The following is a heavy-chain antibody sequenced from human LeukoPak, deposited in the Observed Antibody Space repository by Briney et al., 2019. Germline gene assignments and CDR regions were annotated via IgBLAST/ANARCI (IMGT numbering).Heavy chain of an antibody. D-gene: IGHD2-2*02. CDR2: ISSSGSTI. CDR1: GFTFSDYY. Sequence: GVTVRLSCAAYGFTFSDYYMSWIRQAPGKGLEWVSYISSSGSTIYYADSVKGRFTISRDNAKNSLYLQMNSLRAEDTAVYYCARIMALVVPAAITYYYYYMDVWGKGTTVTVSS. V-gene: IGHV3-11*01. J-gene: IGHJ6*03. CDR3: ARIMALVVPAAITYYYYYMDV.